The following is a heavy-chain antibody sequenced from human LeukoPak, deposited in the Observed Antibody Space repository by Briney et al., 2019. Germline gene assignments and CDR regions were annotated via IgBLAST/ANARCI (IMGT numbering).Heavy chain of an antibody. V-gene: IGHV5-51*01. Sequence: GESLKISCKGSACSFTSYWIAWVRPLPGKGLEWMGIIYPDDSDTRYSPSFQGQVTISADKSISTAYLQWSGLKASDTAMYYCARQAIAVAAKEGGKYYFDYWGQGTLVTVSS. J-gene: IGHJ4*02. CDR3: ARQAIAVAAKEGGKYYFDY. D-gene: IGHD6-19*01. CDR2: IYPDDSDT. CDR1: ACSFTSYW.